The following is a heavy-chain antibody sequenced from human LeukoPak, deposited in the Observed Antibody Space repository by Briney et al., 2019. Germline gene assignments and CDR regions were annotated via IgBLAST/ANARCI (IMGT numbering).Heavy chain of an antibody. CDR2: ISSSSSYI. D-gene: IGHD2-21*02. J-gene: IGHJ3*02. Sequence: GGSLGLSCAASGFTFSSYSMNWVRQAPGKGLEWVSSISSSSSYIYYADSVKGRFTISRDNAKNSLYLQMNSLRAEDTAVYYCAKDLGCGGDCYSVPDAFDIWGQGTMVTVSS. CDR1: GFTFSSYS. CDR3: AKDLGCGGDCYSVPDAFDI. V-gene: IGHV3-21*04.